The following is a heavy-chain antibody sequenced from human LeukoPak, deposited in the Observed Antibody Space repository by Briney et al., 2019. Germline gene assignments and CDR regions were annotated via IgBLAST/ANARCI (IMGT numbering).Heavy chain of an antibody. CDR3: ARSRRSRWLVLFDY. J-gene: IGHJ4*02. Sequence: SETLSLTCAVSGDSITSGGYSWSWIRQTPGKGLEWIGEINHSGSTNYNPSLKSRVTISVDTSKNQFSLKLSSVTAADTAVYYCARSRRSRWLVLFDYWGQGTLVTVSS. V-gene: IGHV4-30-2*01. CDR2: INHSGST. CDR1: GDSITSGGYS. D-gene: IGHD6-19*01.